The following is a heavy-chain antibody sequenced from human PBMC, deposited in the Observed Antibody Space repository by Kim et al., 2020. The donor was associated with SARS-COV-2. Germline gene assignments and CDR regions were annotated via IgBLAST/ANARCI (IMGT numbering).Heavy chain of an antibody. V-gene: IGHV4-30-2*05. D-gene: IGHD4-17*01. Sequence: NPSLKSRVTISVDTSKNQCSLKLSSVTAADTAVYYCARVSYDYGDYGVDYWGQGTLVTVSS. J-gene: IGHJ4*02. CDR3: ARVSYDYGDYGVDY.